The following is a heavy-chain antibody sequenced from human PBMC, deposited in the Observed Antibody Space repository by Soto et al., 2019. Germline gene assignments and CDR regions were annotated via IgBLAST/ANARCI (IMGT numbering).Heavy chain of an antibody. J-gene: IGHJ4*02. Sequence: LKISCKGSVYSFAGYWITWVRQKPGKGLEWMGRIDPSDSQTYYSPSFRGHVTISVTKSITTVFLQWSSLRASDTAMYYCARQIYDSDTGPNFQYYFDSWGQGTPVTVSS. CDR2: IDPSDSQT. CDR1: VYSFAGYW. V-gene: IGHV5-10-1*01. D-gene: IGHD3-22*01. CDR3: ARQIYDSDTGPNFQYYFDS.